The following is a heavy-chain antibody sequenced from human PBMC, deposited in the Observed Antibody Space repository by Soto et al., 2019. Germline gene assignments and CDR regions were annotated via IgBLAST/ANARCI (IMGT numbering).Heavy chain of an antibody. Sequence: QVQLVQSGAEVKRPGSSVKVSCESSGDTFNSYVISWVRQAPGQGLEWMGGIIPIIGVTHYAQKFQGRVTSSARSSTGTAYVEFTNLGFEDTALYYCARESLGAKGADHWGQGNLVTVSS. CDR3: ARESLGAKGADH. V-gene: IGHV1-69*17. CDR2: IIPIIGVT. CDR1: GDTFNSYV. J-gene: IGHJ4*02. D-gene: IGHD3-16*01.